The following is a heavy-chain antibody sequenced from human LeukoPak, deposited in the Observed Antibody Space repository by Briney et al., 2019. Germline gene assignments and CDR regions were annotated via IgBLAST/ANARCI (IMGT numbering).Heavy chain of an antibody. Sequence: SETLSLTCAVYGGSFSGYYWSWIRQPPGKGLEWIGEINHSGSTNYNPSLKSRVTISVDTSKNQFSLKLSSVTAADTAVYYCARSRRYSGYDWVYWGQGTLVTVSS. D-gene: IGHD5-12*01. CDR1: GGSFSGYY. V-gene: IGHV4-34*01. J-gene: IGHJ4*02. CDR3: ARSRRYSGYDWVY. CDR2: INHSGST.